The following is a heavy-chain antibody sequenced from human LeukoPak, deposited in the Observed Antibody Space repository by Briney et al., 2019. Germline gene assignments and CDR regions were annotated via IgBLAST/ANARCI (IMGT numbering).Heavy chain of an antibody. Sequence: GESLKISCKGSGYRFTNYWIGWVRQMPGKGLEWMGIIYPHDSNTIYSPSFQDQVTISADKSVSTAYLQWSSLKASDTAMYYCARQPNPDFDYWGQGTLVTVSS. J-gene: IGHJ4*02. CDR3: ARQPNPDFDY. CDR2: IYPHDSNT. CDR1: GYRFTNYW. V-gene: IGHV5-51*01.